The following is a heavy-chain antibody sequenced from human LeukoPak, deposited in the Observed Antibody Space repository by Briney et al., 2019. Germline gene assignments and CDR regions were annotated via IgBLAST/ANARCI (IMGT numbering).Heavy chain of an antibody. V-gene: IGHV3-30*18. CDR1: GFTFSSYG. J-gene: IGHJ4*02. CDR2: ISYDGSNK. D-gene: IGHD6-25*01. Sequence: PGRSLRLSCAASGFTFSSYGMHWVRQAPGKGLEWVAVISYDGSNKYYADSVKGRFTISRDNSKNTLYLQMNSLRAEDTAVYYCAKRGSGRAGPFDYWGQGTLVTVSS. CDR3: AKRGSGRAGPFDY.